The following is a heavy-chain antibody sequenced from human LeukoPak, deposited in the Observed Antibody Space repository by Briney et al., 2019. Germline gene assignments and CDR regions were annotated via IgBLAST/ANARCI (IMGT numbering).Heavy chain of an antibody. CDR2: IYYSGST. Sequence: SETLSLTCTASGGSISSHYWSWIRQPPGKGLEWIGYIYYSGSTNYDPSLKSRVTISVDTSKNQFSLKLSSVTAADTAVYYCARDQAGPCSSTSCYAYNWFDPWGQGTLVTVSS. CDR3: ARDQAGPCSSTSCYAYNWFDP. J-gene: IGHJ5*02. D-gene: IGHD2-2*01. CDR1: GGSISSHY. V-gene: IGHV4-59*11.